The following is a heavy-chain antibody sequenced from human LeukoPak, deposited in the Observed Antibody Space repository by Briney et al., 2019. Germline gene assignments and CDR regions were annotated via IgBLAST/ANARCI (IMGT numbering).Heavy chain of an antibody. CDR2: IKQDGSEK. Sequence: GGSLRLSCAASGFTFSSYWMSWVRQAPGKGLEWVANIKQDGSEKYYVDSVKGRFTISRDNSKNTLYLQMNSLRAEDTAVYYCAKVSNYDILTGYFDYWGQGTLVTVSS. J-gene: IGHJ4*02. V-gene: IGHV3-7*03. CDR3: AKVSNYDILTGYFDY. CDR1: GFTFSSYW. D-gene: IGHD3-9*01.